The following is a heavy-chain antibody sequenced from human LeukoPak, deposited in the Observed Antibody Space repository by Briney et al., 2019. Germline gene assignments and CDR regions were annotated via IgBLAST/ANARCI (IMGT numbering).Heavy chain of an antibody. CDR3: ARDQIVGSTHYFQY. V-gene: IGHV3-53*01. Sequence: ASLRLSCAASGFTVSTNYMSWVRQAPGKGLEWVSLIHTGGRTYYADSVKGRFTISRDSSKNTLYLQMNSLRVEDTAMYYCARDQIVGSTHYFQYWGQGSLVTVSS. CDR2: IHTGGRT. J-gene: IGHJ4*02. D-gene: IGHD1-26*01. CDR1: GFTVSTNY.